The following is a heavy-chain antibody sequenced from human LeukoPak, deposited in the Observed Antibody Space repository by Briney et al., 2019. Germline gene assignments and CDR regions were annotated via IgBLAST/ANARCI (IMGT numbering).Heavy chain of an antibody. CDR1: GGTFSSYA. CDR2: INPNSGGT. Sequence: ASVKVSCKASGGTFSSYAISWVRQAPGQGLEWMGWINPNSGGTNYAQHFQGWVTMTRDTSISTVYMELSRLRSDDTAAYYCVIWGSYRAFDYWGQGTLVTVSS. V-gene: IGHV1-2*04. CDR3: VIWGSYRAFDY. J-gene: IGHJ4*02. D-gene: IGHD3-16*02.